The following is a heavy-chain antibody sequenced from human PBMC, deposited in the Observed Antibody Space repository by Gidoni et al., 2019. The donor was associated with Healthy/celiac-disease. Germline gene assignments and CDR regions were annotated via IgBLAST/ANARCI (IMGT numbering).Heavy chain of an antibody. CDR2: IIPILGIA. J-gene: IGHJ1*01. D-gene: IGHD2-21*02. CDR1: GGTFSSYA. CDR3: AICGGDCYGDLEYFQH. Sequence: HVQLVQSGAEVKKPGSSVKVSCTASGGTFSSYAISWVRQAPGQGLEWMGRIIPILGIANYAQKFQGRVTITADKSTSTAYMELSSLRSEDTAVYYCAICGGDCYGDLEYFQHWGQGTLVTVSS. V-gene: IGHV1-69*04.